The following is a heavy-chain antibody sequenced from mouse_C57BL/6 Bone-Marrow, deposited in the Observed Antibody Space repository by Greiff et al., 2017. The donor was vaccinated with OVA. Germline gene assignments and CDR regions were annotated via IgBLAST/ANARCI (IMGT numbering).Heavy chain of an antibody. Sequence: EVQLVESGGGLVQPKGSLKLSCAASGFSFNTYAMNWVRQAPGKGLEWVARIRSKSNNYATYYADSVKDRFTISRDDSESMLYLQMNNLKTEDTAMYYCGRRGFYYYGSSLYYFDYWGQGTTLTVSS. V-gene: IGHV10-1*01. CDR2: IRSKSNNYAT. CDR3: GRRGFYYYGSSLYYFDY. CDR1: GFSFNTYA. J-gene: IGHJ2*01. D-gene: IGHD1-1*01.